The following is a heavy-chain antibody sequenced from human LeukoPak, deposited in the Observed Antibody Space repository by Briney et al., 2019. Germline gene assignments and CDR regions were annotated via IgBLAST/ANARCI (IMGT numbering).Heavy chain of an antibody. CDR1: GFTFGDYA. J-gene: IGHJ4*02. Sequence: GGSLRLSCTAPGFTFGDYAMSWVRQAPGKGLEWVGFIRSKAYDGTTEYAASVKGRFTISREDSKNIAYLQMNSLKIEDTAVYYCTTDRGITIRPLFDYWGQGTLVTVSS. CDR3: TTDRGITIRPLFDY. CDR2: IRSKAYDGTT. D-gene: IGHD1-14*01. V-gene: IGHV3-49*04.